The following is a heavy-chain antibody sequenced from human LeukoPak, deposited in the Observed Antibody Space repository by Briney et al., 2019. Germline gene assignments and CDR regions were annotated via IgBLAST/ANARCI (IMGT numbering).Heavy chain of an antibody. CDR3: AKNNDYGGSYWYFDL. CDR1: GFTFSSYA. J-gene: IGHJ2*01. CDR2: ISYDETNK. D-gene: IGHD4-23*01. V-gene: IGHV3-30*04. Sequence: GGSLRLSCAASGFTFSSYAMHWVRQAPGKGLEWVAVISYDETNKYYEDSVKGRFTISRDSSKNTLYLQMSSLRDEDTAVYYCAKNNDYGGSYWYFDLWGRGTLVTVSS.